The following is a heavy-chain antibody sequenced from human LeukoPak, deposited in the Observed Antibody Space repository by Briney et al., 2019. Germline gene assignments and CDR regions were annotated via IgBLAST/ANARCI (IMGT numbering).Heavy chain of an antibody. J-gene: IGHJ4*02. CDR2: ISYDGSNK. Sequence: SGGSLRLSCAASGFTFSSYAMHWVRQAPGKGLEWVAVISYDGSNKYYADSVKGRFTISRDNSKNTLYLQMNSLRAEDTAVYYCARGGIQLWGPLNYWFDYWGQGTLVTVSS. D-gene: IGHD5-18*01. CDR1: GFTFSSYA. CDR3: ARGGIQLWGPLNYWFDY. V-gene: IGHV3-30-3*01.